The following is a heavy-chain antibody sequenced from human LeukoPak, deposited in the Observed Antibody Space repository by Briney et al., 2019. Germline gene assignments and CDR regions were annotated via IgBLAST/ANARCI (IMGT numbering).Heavy chain of an antibody. CDR2: IYTSGST. CDR1: GGSISSYY. Sequence: PSETLSPTCTVSGGSISSYYWSWIRQPAGKGPEWIGRIYTSGSTNYNPSLKSRVTMSVDTSKNQFSLKLSSVTAADTAVYYCAREGMITFGGVIANRFDYWGQGTLVTVSS. J-gene: IGHJ4*02. D-gene: IGHD3-16*02. CDR3: AREGMITFGGVIANRFDY. V-gene: IGHV4-4*07.